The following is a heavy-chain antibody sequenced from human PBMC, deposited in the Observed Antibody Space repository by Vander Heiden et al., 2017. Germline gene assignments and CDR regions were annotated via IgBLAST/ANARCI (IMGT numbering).Heavy chain of an antibody. V-gene: IGHV3-53*01. CDR1: GCPVSSRH. CDR3: ARDISGDPYWYFDL. D-gene: IGHD7-27*01. J-gene: IGHJ2*01. CDR2: IYRGGNT. Sequence: EVQLVESGGGLIQPGGSLRLSCAASGCPVSSRHMSWARNAPGKGLEWVSVIYRGGNTYYADSVKGRFTISRDDSKNTLYLQMNSLRAEDTAVYYCARDISGDPYWYFDLWGRGTLVTVSS.